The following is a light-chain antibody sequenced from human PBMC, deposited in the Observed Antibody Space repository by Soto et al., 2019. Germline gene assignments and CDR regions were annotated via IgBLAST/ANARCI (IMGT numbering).Light chain of an antibody. V-gene: IGLV2-14*03. CDR1: SSDVGGYNY. CDR3: SSYTSSSTLGV. CDR2: DVN. Sequence: QAVVTQPASESGSPGQSITISCTGSSSDVGGYNYVSWYQQHPGKAPKLIIYDVNNRPSGVSDRFSGSKSGNTASLTISGLQAEDEADYYCSSYTSSSTLGVFGGGTKVTVL. J-gene: IGLJ3*02.